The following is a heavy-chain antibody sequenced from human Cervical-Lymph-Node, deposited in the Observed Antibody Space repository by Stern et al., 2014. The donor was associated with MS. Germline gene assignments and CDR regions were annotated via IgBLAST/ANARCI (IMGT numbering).Heavy chain of an antibody. D-gene: IGHD2-2*01. CDR2: IWSDGTNS. CDR3: AREAPVEPAATDAFDI. J-gene: IGHJ3*02. CDR1: GFTFSTYG. Sequence: QVQLMQSGGGVVQPGRSLRLSCAASGFTFSTYGMHWVRQAPGKGLEWVAVIWSDGTNSLYADSVKGRFTISRDNSKNTLYLQMNTLRTEDTAVYYCAREAPVEPAATDAFDIWGRGTMVAVSS. V-gene: IGHV3-33*01.